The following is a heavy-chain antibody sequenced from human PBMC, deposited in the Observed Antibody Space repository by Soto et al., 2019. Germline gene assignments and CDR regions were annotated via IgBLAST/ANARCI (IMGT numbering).Heavy chain of an antibody. CDR2: ISGSGGST. J-gene: IGHJ4*02. V-gene: IGHV3-23*01. CDR1: GFTFSSYA. D-gene: IGHD1-26*01. CDR3: AKVHLDSGSYY. Sequence: GGSLRLSCAASGFTFSSYAMSWVRQAPGKGLEWVSAISGSGGSTYYEDSVKGRFTISRDNSKNTLYLQMNSLRVEDTAVYYCAKVHLDSGSYYWGQGTLVTVSS.